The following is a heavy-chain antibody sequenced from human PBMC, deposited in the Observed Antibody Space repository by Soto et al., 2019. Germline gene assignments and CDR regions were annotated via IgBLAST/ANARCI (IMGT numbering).Heavy chain of an antibody. CDR2: ISSSSSTI. J-gene: IGHJ3*02. V-gene: IGHV3-48*01. CDR3: ARVLNDEAGCCSGGSCWAFDI. CDR1: GFTFSNYN. D-gene: IGHD2-15*01. Sequence: GGSLRLSCAASGFTFSNYNMNWIRQAPGKGLEWVSYISSSSSTIYYADSVKGRFTISRDKAKNSMYLQMNSLRAEDKGVYSWARVLNDEAGCCSGGSCWAFDIWGQGTLVTVSS.